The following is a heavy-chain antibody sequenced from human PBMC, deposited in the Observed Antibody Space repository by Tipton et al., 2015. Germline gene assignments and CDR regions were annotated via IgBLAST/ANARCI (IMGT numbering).Heavy chain of an antibody. CDR2: IKSKTDGGTI. V-gene: IGHV3-15*01. CDR1: GFTLSNAW. D-gene: IGHD2-15*01. Sequence: SLRLSCAASGFTLSNAWMSWVRQAPGKGLEWVGRIKSKTDGGTIDYAAPVKGRFTISRDDSKNTLYLQMNSLKTEDTAVYYCTTAGIVVVVAATHYYYGMDVWGQGTTVTVSS. CDR3: TTAGIVVVVAATHYYYGMDV. J-gene: IGHJ6*02.